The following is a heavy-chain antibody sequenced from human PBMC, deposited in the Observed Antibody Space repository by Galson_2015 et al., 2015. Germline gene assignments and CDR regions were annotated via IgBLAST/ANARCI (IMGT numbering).Heavy chain of an antibody. D-gene: IGHD2-15*01. CDR2: INPSGGST. CDR3: ARDLEVAATDYYYYYYMDV. Sequence: SVKVSCKASGYTFTSYYMHWVRQAPGQGLEWMGIINPSGGSTSYAQKFQGRVTMTRDTSTSTVYMELSSLRSEDTAVYYCARDLEVAATDYYYYYYMDVWGKGTTVTVFS. V-gene: IGHV1-46*01. CDR1: GYTFTSYY. J-gene: IGHJ6*03.